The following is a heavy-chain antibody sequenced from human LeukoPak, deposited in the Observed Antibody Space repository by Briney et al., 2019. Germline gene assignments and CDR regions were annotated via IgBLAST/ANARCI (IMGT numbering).Heavy chain of an antibody. CDR1: GFTFSSYA. Sequence: GGSLRLSCAASGFTFSSYAMSWVRQAPGKGLEWVSAISGSGGSTYYADSVKGRFTISRDNSKNTLYLQMNSLRAEDTALYYCARRKWADLAAAGPKYFGMDVWGQGTTVTVSS. CDR3: ARRKWADLAAAGPKYFGMDV. J-gene: IGHJ6*02. CDR2: ISGSGGST. V-gene: IGHV3-23*01. D-gene: IGHD6-13*01.